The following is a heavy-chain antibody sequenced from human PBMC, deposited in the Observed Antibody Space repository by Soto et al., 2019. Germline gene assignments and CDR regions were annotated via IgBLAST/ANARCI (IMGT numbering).Heavy chain of an antibody. CDR1: GFTFSDFA. Sequence: QVQLVQSGEGVVQPGRSLRLSCAGSGFTFSDFAMHWVRQAPGKGLDWVALISTDGSNEYYADSVKGRFTISRDNSKNTLDLQMISLRADDTAVYFFARAVPGMDVWVQGTTVTVSS. CDR2: ISTDGSNE. V-gene: IGHV3-30*04. J-gene: IGHJ6*02. D-gene: IGHD6-6*01. CDR3: ARAVPGMDV.